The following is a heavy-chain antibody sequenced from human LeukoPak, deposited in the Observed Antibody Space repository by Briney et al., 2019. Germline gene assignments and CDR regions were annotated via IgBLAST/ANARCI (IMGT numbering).Heavy chain of an antibody. D-gene: IGHD4-17*01. CDR2: IWYDGSNK. Sequence: GGSLRLSCAASGFTFSSYGMHWVRQAPGKGLEWVAVIWYDGSNKYYADSVKGRFSISRDNSRNTVYLQMSDLRAEDTAVYYCAKITKATTPNYWGQGTLVTVSS. J-gene: IGHJ4*02. V-gene: IGHV3-33*06. CDR3: AKITKATTPNY. CDR1: GFTFSSYG.